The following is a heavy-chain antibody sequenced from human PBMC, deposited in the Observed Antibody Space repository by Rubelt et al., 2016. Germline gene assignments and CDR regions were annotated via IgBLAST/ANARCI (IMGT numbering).Heavy chain of an antibody. Sequence: EVQLLESGGDLVQPGGSLRLSCAASGFIFSGYTMNWVRQVPGEGLEWISAIRESGTDTYYADSVKGRFTTSRDNSKKRRYLPLSRVRAVDTAVYYCARRTVVSPLDYWGQGTLVTVSP. D-gene: IGHD4-23*01. CDR1: GFIFSGYT. CDR2: IRESGTDT. J-gene: IGHJ4*02. V-gene: IGHV3-23*01. CDR3: ARRTVVSPLDY.